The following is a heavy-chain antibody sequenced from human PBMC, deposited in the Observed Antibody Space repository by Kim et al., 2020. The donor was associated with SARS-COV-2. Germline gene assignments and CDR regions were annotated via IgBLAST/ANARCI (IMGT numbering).Heavy chain of an antibody. J-gene: IGHJ4*01. V-gene: IGHV4-34*01. CDR1: GGSFSGYY. Sequence: SETLSLTCAVYGGSFSGYYWSWIRQPPGKGLEWIGEINHSGSTNYNPSLKSRVTISVDTSKNQFSLKLSSVTAADTAVYYCARSRNYYDSRQPFDYWGHGTLVTVSS. CDR2: INHSGST. D-gene: IGHD3-22*01. CDR3: ARSRNYYDSRQPFDY.